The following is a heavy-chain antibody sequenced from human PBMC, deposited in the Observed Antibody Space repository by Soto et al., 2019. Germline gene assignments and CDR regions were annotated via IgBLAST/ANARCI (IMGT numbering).Heavy chain of an antibody. V-gene: IGHV4-34*01. J-gene: IGHJ4*02. CDR2: INHSGST. CDR1: GWSFSGYY. Sequence: TSETLSLTCAFYGWSFSGYYWSWIRQPPGKGLEWIGEINHSGSTNYNPSLKSRVTISVDTSKNQFSLKLSSVTAADTAVYYCARGFPEYSIPFDYWGQGTLVTVSS. D-gene: IGHD6-6*01. CDR3: ARGFPEYSIPFDY.